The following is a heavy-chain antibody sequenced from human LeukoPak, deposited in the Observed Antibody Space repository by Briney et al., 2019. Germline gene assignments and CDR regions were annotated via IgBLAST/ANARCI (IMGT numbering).Heavy chain of an antibody. Sequence: SETLSLTCTVSGGSISSYYWSWIRQPPGXXLEWIGYIYYSGSTNYNPSLKSRVTISVDTSKNQFSLKLSSVTAADTAVYYCARGLQWLAPRFDYWGQGTLVTVSS. J-gene: IGHJ4*02. CDR1: GGSISSYY. V-gene: IGHV4-59*12. CDR2: IYYSGST. CDR3: ARGLQWLAPRFDY. D-gene: IGHD6-19*01.